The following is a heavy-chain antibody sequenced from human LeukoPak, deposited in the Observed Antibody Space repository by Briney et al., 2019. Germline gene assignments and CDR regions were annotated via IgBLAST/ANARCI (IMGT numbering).Heavy chain of an antibody. Sequence: ASVKVSCKASGYTFTSYYMHWVRQAHGQGLEWMGIINPSGGSTSYAQKFQGRVTMTRDMSTSTVYMELSSLRSEDTAVYYCARSIAAAGLTYYYYFYMDVWGKGTTVTVSS. CDR1: GYTFTSYY. V-gene: IGHV1-46*01. J-gene: IGHJ6*03. CDR2: INPSGGST. D-gene: IGHD6-13*01. CDR3: ARSIAAAGLTYYYYFYMDV.